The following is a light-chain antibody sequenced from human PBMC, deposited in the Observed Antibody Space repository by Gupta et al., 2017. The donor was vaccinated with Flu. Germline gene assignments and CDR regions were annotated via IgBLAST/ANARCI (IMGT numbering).Light chain of an antibody. Sequence: DIQMTQSPSSLSASVGDRVVITCRASQSLSNWLAWYQQKPGKAPKVLISRTSNLESGVPDRFSGSGSGTEFTLTSSSRQPDDFANYYGQQDNGYWTFGQGTKVEIK. V-gene: IGKV1-5*03. J-gene: IGKJ1*01. CDR3: QQDNGYWT. CDR1: QSLSNW. CDR2: RTS.